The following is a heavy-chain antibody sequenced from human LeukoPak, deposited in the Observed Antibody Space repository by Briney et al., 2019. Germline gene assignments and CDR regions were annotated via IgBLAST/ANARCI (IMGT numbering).Heavy chain of an antibody. V-gene: IGHV4-34*01. CDR2: INHSGST. Sequence: SKTLSLTCAVYGGSFSGYYWSWIRQPPGKGLEWIGEINHSGSTNYNPSPKSRVTISVDTSKNQFSLKLSSVTAADTAVYYCARGYYDFWSGYYTGSAFDIWGQGTMVTVSS. J-gene: IGHJ3*02. CDR3: ARGYYDFWSGYYTGSAFDI. D-gene: IGHD3-3*01. CDR1: GGSFSGYY.